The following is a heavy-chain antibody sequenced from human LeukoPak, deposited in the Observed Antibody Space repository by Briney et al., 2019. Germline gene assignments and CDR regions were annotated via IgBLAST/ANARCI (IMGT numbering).Heavy chain of an antibody. CDR3: ARDRGYCTNGVCYRYFDY. CDR2: IYTSGNT. J-gene: IGHJ4*02. D-gene: IGHD2-8*01. V-gene: IGHV4-61*02. Sequence: SQTLSLTCTVSGGSISSGSYYWSWIRQPAGKGLEWIGRIYTSGNTNYNPSLKSRVTISVDTSKNQFSLKLSSVTAADTAVYYCARDRGYCTNGVCYRYFDYWGQGTLVTVSS. CDR1: GGSISSGSYY.